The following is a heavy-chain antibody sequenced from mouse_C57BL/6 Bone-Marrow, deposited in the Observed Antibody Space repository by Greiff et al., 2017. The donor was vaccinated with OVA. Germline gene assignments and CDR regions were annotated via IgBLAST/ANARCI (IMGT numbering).Heavy chain of an antibody. V-gene: IGHV1-59*01. CDR3: ARSVYGNL. Sequence: QVQLQQPGAELVRPGTSVKLSCKASGYTFTSYWMHWVKQRPGQGLEWIGVIDPSDCYTNYNQKFKGKATLTVETSSSTAYLQLSSLTSEDAAVYNWARSVYGNLWSTGTTVTVSS. CDR2: IDPSDCYT. D-gene: IGHD2-1*01. J-gene: IGHJ1*03. CDR1: GYTFTSYW.